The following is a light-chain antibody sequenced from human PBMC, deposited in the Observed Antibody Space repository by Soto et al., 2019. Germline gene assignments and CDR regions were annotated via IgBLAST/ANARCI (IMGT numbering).Light chain of an antibody. CDR2: AAS. V-gene: IGKV1-39*01. Sequence: DLQMTQSPSSLSASVGDRVTITCRASQSVRNFLNWYQYKPGKAPELLIYAASSLQSGVPSRFSGSGSGTDFTLTISSLQPEDFATYYCQQTYSTPWTFGQGTKVEVK. CDR3: QQTYSTPWT. CDR1: QSVRNF. J-gene: IGKJ1*01.